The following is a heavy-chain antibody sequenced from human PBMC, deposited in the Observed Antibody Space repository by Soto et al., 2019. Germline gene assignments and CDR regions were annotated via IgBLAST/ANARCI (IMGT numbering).Heavy chain of an antibody. J-gene: IGHJ4*02. CDR1: GFTFEDYA. V-gene: IGHV3-43D*04. CDR2: INWEGAGT. Sequence: GSLRFSCAASGFTFEDYAMHWVRQAPGKGLEWVSFINWEGAGTYYADSVKGRFTISRDNSKSSLNLQMNSLRVEDTATYYCVKGWGSTWYRGYFDYWGQGTQVTVS. D-gene: IGHD6-13*01. CDR3: VKGWGSTWYRGYFDY.